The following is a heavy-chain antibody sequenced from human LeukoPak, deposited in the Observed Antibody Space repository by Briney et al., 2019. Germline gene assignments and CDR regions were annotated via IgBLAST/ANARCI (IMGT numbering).Heavy chain of an antibody. V-gene: IGHV3-23*01. D-gene: IGHD3-3*01. Sequence: PGGSLRLSCAASGFTFSSYAMSWVRQAPGKGLEWVSAISGSGGSTYYADSVKGRFTISRDNSKNTLYLQMNSLRAEDTAVYYCAKTDAGGVFGYYFDYWGQGTLVTVSS. J-gene: IGHJ4*02. CDR2: ISGSGGST. CDR1: GFTFSSYA. CDR3: AKTDAGGVFGYYFDY.